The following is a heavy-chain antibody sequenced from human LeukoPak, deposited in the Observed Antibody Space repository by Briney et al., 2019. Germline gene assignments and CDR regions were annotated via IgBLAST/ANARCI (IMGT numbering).Heavy chain of an antibody. CDR2: INPKSGVT. CDR3: ARALNSIDAFDI. Sequence: ASVKVSCKASGYTSTGYYMHWVRQAPGQGLEWMGWINPKSGVTNYAQKFQGRVTMTRDTSVTTAYMEVSRLTSDDTAVYYCARALNSIDAFDIWGQGTMVTVSS. D-gene: IGHD3-3*02. CDR1: GYTSTGYY. V-gene: IGHV1-2*02. J-gene: IGHJ3*02.